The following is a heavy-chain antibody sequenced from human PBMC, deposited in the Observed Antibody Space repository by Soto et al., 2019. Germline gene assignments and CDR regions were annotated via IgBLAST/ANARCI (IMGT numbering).Heavy chain of an antibody. Sequence: GGSLRLSCAASGFTFSSYAMSWVRQAPGKGLEWVSAISGSGGSTYYADSVKGRFTISRDNSKNTLYLQMNSLRAEDTAVYYCANGERYCSSTSCYPTEHEIDYWGQGTLVTVSS. V-gene: IGHV3-23*01. J-gene: IGHJ4*02. D-gene: IGHD2-2*01. CDR2: ISGSGGST. CDR3: ANGERYCSSTSCYPTEHEIDY. CDR1: GFTFSSYA.